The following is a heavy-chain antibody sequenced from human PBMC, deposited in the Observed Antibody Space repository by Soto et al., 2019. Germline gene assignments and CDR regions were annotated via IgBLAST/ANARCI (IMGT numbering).Heavy chain of an antibody. CDR2: INPSGGST. V-gene: IGHV1-46*01. Sequence: GASVKVSCKASGYTFTSYYMHWVRQAPGQGLEWMGIINPSGGSTSYAQKFQGRVTMTRDTSTSTVYMELSSLRSEDTAVYYCARAYCGGDCSLWSFYYGMDVWGQGTTVTVSS. CDR1: GYTFTSYY. D-gene: IGHD2-21*02. CDR3: ARAYCGGDCSLWSFYYGMDV. J-gene: IGHJ6*02.